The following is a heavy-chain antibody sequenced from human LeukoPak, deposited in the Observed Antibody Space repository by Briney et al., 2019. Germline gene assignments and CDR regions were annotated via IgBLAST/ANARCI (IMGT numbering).Heavy chain of an antibody. J-gene: IGHJ4*02. CDR1: GGSISSSSYY. V-gene: IGHV4-39*07. CDR3: ASVVGAISSLYFDY. CDR2: IYYSGST. Sequence: SETLSLTCTVSGGSISSSSYYWGWIRQPPGKGLEWIGSIYYSGSTYYNPSLKSRVTISVDTSKNQFSLKLSSVTAADTAVYYCASVVGAISSLYFDYWGQGTLVTVSS. D-gene: IGHD1-26*01.